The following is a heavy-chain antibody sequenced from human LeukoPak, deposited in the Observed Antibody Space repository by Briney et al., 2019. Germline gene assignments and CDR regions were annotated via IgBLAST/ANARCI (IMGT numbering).Heavy chain of an antibody. J-gene: IGHJ6*02. D-gene: IGHD6-6*01. CDR1: GDSVSINSAA. CDR3: ARVFIAAPFYYYGMDV. Sequence: SQTLSLTFAISGDSVSINSAAWNWIRQSPSRGLEWLGRTYYRSKWYNDYAVSVKSRITINPDTSKNQFSLQLNSVTPEDTAVYYCARVFIAAPFYYYGMDVWGQGTTVTVSS. V-gene: IGHV6-1*01. CDR2: TYYRSKWYN.